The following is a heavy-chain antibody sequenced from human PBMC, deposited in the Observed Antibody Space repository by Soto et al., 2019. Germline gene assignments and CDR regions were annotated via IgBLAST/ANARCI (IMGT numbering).Heavy chain of an antibody. CDR2: ISAYNGNT. Sequence: ASVKVACKASGYTFTSYGISWVRQAPGQGLEWMGWISAYNGNTNYAQKLQGRVTMTTDTSTSTAYMELRSLRSDDTAMYYFARHTRVDPFDPNYYFMDFWGKGTTVTVSS. CDR1: GYTFTSYG. J-gene: IGHJ6*03. D-gene: IGHD3-3*01. CDR3: ARHTRVDPFDPNYYFMDF. V-gene: IGHV1-18*01.